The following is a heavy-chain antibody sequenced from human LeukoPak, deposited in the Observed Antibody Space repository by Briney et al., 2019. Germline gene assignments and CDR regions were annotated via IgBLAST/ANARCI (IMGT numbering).Heavy chain of an antibody. CDR3: SKQWSRSGWYGA. CDR2: IYYSGST. V-gene: IGHV4-39*01. Sequence: PSETLSLTCSVSGGPLSSSPYCWGWIRQSPGKGLEWIGNIYYSGSTHYNPSLKSRLTLSVDKSKNLFPLKLTSVTASGTALYYWSKQWSRSGWYGAWGQGILVTVSS. CDR1: GGPLSSSPYC. J-gene: IGHJ5*02. D-gene: IGHD6-19*01.